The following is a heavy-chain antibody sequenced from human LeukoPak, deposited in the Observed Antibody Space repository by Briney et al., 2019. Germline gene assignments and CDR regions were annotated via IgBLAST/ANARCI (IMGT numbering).Heavy chain of an antibody. CDR1: GGSVSKNTYH. J-gene: IGHJ4*02. D-gene: IGHD6-19*01. Sequence: SETLSLTCTVSGGSVSKNTYHWGWVRQPPGRGLEWIAYIYYIGNTNYNPSLKSRATISIDTSKNQFSLTLSSVTAADTAVYYCARFGSSGWYYFDSWGQGMPVSVSS. CDR2: IYYIGNT. V-gene: IGHV4-61*05. CDR3: ARFGSSGWYYFDS.